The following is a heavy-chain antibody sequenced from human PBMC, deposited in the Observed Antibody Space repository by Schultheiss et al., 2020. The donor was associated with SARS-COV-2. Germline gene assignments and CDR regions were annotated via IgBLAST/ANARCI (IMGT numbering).Heavy chain of an antibody. CDR2: INHSGST. CDR1: GFSLSTSGMR. J-gene: IGHJ6*02. D-gene: IGHD6-6*01. V-gene: IGHV4-4*02. Sequence: SGPTLVKPTQTLTLTCTFSGFSLSTSGMRVSWIRQPPGKGLEWIGEINHSGSTNYNPSLKSRVTISVDTSKNQFSLKLSSVTAADTAVYYCARCASSSSGYNFAMDVWGQGTTVTVSS. CDR3: ARCASSSSGYNFAMDV.